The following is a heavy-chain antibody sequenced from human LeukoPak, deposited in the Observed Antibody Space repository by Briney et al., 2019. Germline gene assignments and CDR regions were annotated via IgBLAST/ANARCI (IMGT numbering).Heavy chain of an antibody. CDR3: ARDGGGYDYPPYYYYYMDV. J-gene: IGHJ6*03. CDR1: GFTFSSYD. V-gene: IGHV3-30*02. D-gene: IGHD5-12*01. Sequence: PGGSLRLSCAASGFTFSSYDMHWVRQAPGKGLEWVAFIRYDGSNKYNADSVKGRFTISRDNSKNTLYLQMNSLRAEDTAVYYCARDGGGYDYPPYYYYYMDVWGKGTTVTVSS. CDR2: IRYDGSNK.